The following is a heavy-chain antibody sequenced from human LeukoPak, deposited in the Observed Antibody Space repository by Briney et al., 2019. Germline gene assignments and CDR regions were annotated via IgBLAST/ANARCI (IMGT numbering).Heavy chain of an antibody. CDR3: ARNYYYGSGSYYFDY. J-gene: IGHJ4*02. V-gene: IGHV3-48*01. D-gene: IGHD3-10*01. CDR1: GFTFSSYS. Sequence: GSLRLSCAASGFTFSSYSMNWVRQAPGKGLEWVSYISSSSSTIYYADSVKGRFTISRDNAKNSLYLQMNSLRAEDTAVYYCARNYYYGSGSYYFDYWGQGTLVTVSS. CDR2: ISSSSSTI.